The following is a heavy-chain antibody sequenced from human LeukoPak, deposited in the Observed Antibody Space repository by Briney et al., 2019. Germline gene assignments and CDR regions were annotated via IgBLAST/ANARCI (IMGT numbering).Heavy chain of an antibody. CDR2: IIPIFGTA. CDR3: ARWSYYGSGSYYNMGYYYYYGMDV. CDR1: GGTFSSYA. Sequence: ASVKVSCKASGGTFSSYAISWVRQAPGQGLEWMGGIIPIFGTANYAQKFQGRVTITADESTSTAYMELSSLRPEDTAVYYCARWSYYGSGSYYNMGYYYYYGMDVWGKGTTVTVSS. V-gene: IGHV1-69*13. J-gene: IGHJ6*04. D-gene: IGHD3-10*01.